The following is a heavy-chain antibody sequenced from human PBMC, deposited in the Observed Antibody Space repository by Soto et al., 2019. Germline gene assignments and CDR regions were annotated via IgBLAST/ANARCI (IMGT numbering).Heavy chain of an antibody. CDR3: ARDYRSGYYGSGSYSYYYYGMDV. D-gene: IGHD3-10*01. CDR1: GGSISNYY. Sequence: PSETLSLTCTVSGGSISNYYWSWIRQPPGKGLEWIGYISYSGTTTYNPSLKSRVTISLHTSNNQFSLKLSSVTAADTAVYYCARDYRSGYYGSGSYSYYYYGMDVWGQGTTVTVSS. V-gene: IGHV4-59*01. J-gene: IGHJ6*02. CDR2: ISYSGTT.